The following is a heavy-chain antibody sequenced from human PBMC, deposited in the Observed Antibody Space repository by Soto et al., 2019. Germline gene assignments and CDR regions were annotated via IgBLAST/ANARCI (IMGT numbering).Heavy chain of an antibody. V-gene: IGHV1-18*01. D-gene: IGHD5-18*01. CDR3: APHTLGTGMPACY. CDR2: IGGYKGNT. J-gene: IGHJ4*02. CDR1: GYTFTNYG. Sequence: QVQLVQSGAEVREPGASVKVSCKASGYTFTNYGVSWVRQAPGQGLEWMGWIGGYKGNTNYAQKLQGRVTLTTDTYNITAYMERRSLRSDDTAGYYCAPHTLGTGMPACYWGQGTLVTVSS.